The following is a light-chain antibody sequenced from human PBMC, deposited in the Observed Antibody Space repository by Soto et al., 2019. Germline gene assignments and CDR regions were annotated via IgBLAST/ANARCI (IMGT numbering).Light chain of an antibody. CDR2: SND. CDR1: SSNIGSNT. J-gene: IGLJ1*01. CDR3: AAWDDSLNGYV. V-gene: IGLV1-44*01. Sequence: QSVLTQPPSAPGTPGPRVTISCSGSSSNIGSNTVNWYQQLPGTAPKLLIYSNDQRPSGVPDRFSGSKSGTSASLAISGLQSEDEADYYCAAWDDSLNGYVFATGTKVTVL.